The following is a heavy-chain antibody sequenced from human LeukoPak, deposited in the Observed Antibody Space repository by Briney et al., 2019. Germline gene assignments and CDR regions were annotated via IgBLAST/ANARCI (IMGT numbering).Heavy chain of an antibody. Sequence: NPSETLSLTCMVSGGSISSDYGSCIRQPAGKGLGWIGRIYFTLTTNYKPSIQSRVPMSVDTSKYQFSLELRSVTAADTAVYYCARGSSSSWYSFAFWGQGTVVTVSS. CDR3: ARGSSSSWYSFAF. CDR1: GGSISSDY. J-gene: IGHJ3*01. V-gene: IGHV4-4*07. CDR2: IYFTLTT. D-gene: IGHD6-13*01.